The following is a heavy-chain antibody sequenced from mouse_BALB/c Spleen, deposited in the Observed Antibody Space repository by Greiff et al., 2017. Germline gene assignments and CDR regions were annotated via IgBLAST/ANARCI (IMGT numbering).Heavy chain of an antibody. CDR3: ARGLDSSGLYYAMDY. CDR2: ISSGGST. D-gene: IGHD3-2*01. CDR1: GFTFSSYA. J-gene: IGHJ4*01. V-gene: IGHV5-6-5*01. Sequence: EVMLVESGGGLVKPGGSLKLSCAASGFTFSSYAMSWVRQTPEKRLEWVACISSGGSTYYPDSVKGRFTISRDNARNRLYLQMSSLRSEDTAMYYCARGLDSSGLYYAMDYWGQGTSVTVSS.